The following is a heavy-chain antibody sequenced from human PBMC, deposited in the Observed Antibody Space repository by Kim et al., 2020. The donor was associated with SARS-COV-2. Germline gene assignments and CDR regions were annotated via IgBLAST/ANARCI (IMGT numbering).Heavy chain of an antibody. V-gene: IGHV4-4*02. CDR1: GGSISSSNW. D-gene: IGHD2-15*01. CDR2: IYHSGST. J-gene: IGHJ6*02. Sequence: SETLSLTCAVSGGSISSSNWWSWVRQPPGKGLEWIGEIYHSGSTNYNPSLKSRVTISVDKSKNQFSLKLSSVTAADTAVYYCAREGRDYCSGGSCYYYYGMDVWGQGTTVTVSS. CDR3: AREGRDYCSGGSCYYYYGMDV.